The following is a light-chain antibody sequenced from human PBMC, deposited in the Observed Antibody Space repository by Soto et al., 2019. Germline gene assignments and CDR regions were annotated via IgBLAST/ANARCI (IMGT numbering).Light chain of an antibody. Sequence: QSVLTQPPSVSGATGQRVTISCTGSSSNIGAGYHVHWYQQLPGTAPKLLIYGNSNRPSGVPDRFSGSKSGTSASLAITGLQAEYEADYYCQSYDSRLSGLYGLVTGSKLTVL. CDR2: GNS. CDR1: SSNIGAGYH. CDR3: QSYDSRLSGLYG. V-gene: IGLV1-40*01. J-gene: IGLJ1*01.